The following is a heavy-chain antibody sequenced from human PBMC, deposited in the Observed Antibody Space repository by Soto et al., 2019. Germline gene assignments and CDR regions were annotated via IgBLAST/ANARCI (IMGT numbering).Heavy chain of an antibody. J-gene: IGHJ6*03. CDR3: AKGGKAAANPHYYYYYYMDV. CDR1: GFTFTSYA. V-gene: IGHV3-23*01. D-gene: IGHD2-2*01. Sequence: GGSLRLSCAASGFTFTSYAMSWVRQAPGKGLEWVSAISGSGGSTYYADSVKGRFTISRDNSKNTLYLQMNSLRAEDTAVYYCAKGGKAAANPHYYYYYYMDVWGKGTTVTVSS. CDR2: ISGSGGST.